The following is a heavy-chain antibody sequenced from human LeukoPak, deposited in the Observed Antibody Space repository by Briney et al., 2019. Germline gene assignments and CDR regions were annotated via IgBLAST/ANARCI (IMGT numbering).Heavy chain of an antibody. CDR2: IYYSGST. CDR1: GGSISSYY. V-gene: IGHV4-59*01. J-gene: IGHJ4*02. Sequence: SETLSLTCTVSGGSISSYYWSWIRQPPGKGLEWIGCIYYSGSTNYNPSLKSRVTISVDTSKNQFSLKLSSVTAADTAVYYCARVQAYSTVFDYWGQGTLVTVSS. CDR3: ARVQAYSTVFDY. D-gene: IGHD4-11*01.